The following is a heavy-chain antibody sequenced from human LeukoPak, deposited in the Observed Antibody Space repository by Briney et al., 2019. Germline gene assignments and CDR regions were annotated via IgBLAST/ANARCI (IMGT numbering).Heavy chain of an antibody. D-gene: IGHD2-2*01. CDR2: IRYDGGNK. Sequence: GGSLRLSCAASGFGFSSYAMHRVRQAPGKGLGWVASIRYDGGNKYYADSVKGRFTISRDNSKNTLYLQMNSLRFEDTAVYYCAKGTAYQLPRFWFDYWGQGTLVTVSS. CDR3: AKGTAYQLPRFWFDY. CDR1: GFGFSSYA. J-gene: IGHJ4*02. V-gene: IGHV3-30*02.